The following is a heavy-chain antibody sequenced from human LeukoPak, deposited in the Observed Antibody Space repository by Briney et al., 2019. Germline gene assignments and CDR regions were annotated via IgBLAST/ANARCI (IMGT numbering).Heavy chain of an antibody. CDR1: GYTFTSYD. CDR3: ARGIVGATPDFDY. Sequence: ASVKVSCTASGYTFTSYDINWVRQATGQGLEWMGWMNPNSSNIGYAQKFQGRVTMTRNTSISTAYMELSSLRSEDTAVYYCARGIVGATPDFDYWGQGTLVTVSS. V-gene: IGHV1-8*01. CDR2: MNPNSSNI. J-gene: IGHJ4*02. D-gene: IGHD1-26*01.